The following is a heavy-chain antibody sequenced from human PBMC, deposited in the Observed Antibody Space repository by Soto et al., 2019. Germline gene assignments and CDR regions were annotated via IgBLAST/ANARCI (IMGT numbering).Heavy chain of an antibody. D-gene: IGHD3-9*01. Sequence: GXSVKVSCKVSGYTLTELSMHWVRQAPGKGLEWMGGFDPEDGETIYAQKFQGRVTMTEDTSTDTAYMELSSLRSEDTAVYYCATANLRYFDWPFDYWGQGTLVTVSS. V-gene: IGHV1-24*01. CDR2: FDPEDGET. CDR3: ATANLRYFDWPFDY. CDR1: GYTLTELS. J-gene: IGHJ4*02.